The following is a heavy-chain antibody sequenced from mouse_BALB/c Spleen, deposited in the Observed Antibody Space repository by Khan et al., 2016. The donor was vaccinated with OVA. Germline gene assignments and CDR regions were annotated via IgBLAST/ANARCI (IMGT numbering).Heavy chain of an antibody. CDR1: GFSLTSYG. CDR3: AKFAQDYYYMDY. J-gene: IGHJ4*01. D-gene: IGHD3-2*02. V-gene: IGHV2-3*01. CDR2: IWDDGST. Sequence: QVQLKESGPGLVAPSQSLSITCTVSGFSLTSYGVSWFRQPPGKGLEWLGVIWDDGSTNYHSTLISRLIIRKDNTKSQVVLKRNSLQTDDTAAYYGAKFAQDYYYMDYEGEGTSVTVPS.